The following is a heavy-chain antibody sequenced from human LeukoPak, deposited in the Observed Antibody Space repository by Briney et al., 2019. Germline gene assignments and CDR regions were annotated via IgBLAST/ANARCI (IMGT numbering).Heavy chain of an antibody. Sequence: ASVKASCKASGYMFTGYYMHWVRQAPGQGLEWMGWINPNSGATNHAQNFQGRVTMTRDTSISTAFMELSRLTSDDTAVYYCAREGGPYRPLDYSGQGTLVTVAS. CDR2: INPNSGAT. J-gene: IGHJ4*02. CDR3: AREGGPYRPLDY. V-gene: IGHV1-2*02. CDR1: GYMFTGYY.